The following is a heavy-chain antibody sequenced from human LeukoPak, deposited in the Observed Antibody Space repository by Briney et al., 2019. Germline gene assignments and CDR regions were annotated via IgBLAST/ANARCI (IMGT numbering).Heavy chain of an antibody. Sequence: GGSLRLSCAASGFTFSSYSMNWVRQAPGKGLEWVSSISSSSSYIYYADSVKGRFTISRDNAKNSLYLQMNSLRAEDTAVYYCARGATAMVDFDYWGQGTLVTVSS. CDR3: ARGATAMVDFDY. V-gene: IGHV3-21*01. D-gene: IGHD5-18*01. CDR1: GFTFSSYS. J-gene: IGHJ4*02. CDR2: ISSSSSYI.